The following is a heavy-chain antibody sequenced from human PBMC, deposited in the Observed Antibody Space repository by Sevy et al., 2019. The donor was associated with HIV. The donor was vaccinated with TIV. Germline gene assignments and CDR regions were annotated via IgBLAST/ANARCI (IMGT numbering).Heavy chain of an antibody. Sequence: GGSLRLSCSASGFTFSSYAMHWVRQAPGKGLEYVSAISSNGGSTYYADSVKGRFTISRDNSKNTLYLQMSSLRVEDTVVYYCVKDLSVAGYFDFDYWGQGTLVTVSS. CDR1: GFTFSSYA. V-gene: IGHV3-64D*08. J-gene: IGHJ4*02. CDR2: ISSNGGST. CDR3: VKDLSVAGYFDFDY. D-gene: IGHD6-19*01.